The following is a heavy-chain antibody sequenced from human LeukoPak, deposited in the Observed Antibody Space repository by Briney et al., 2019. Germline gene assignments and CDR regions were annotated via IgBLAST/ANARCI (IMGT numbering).Heavy chain of an antibody. J-gene: IGHJ1*01. Sequence: SETLSLTCTVSGGSISSGGYYWSWIRQPPGKGLEWIGYIYHSGSTYYNPSLKSRVTISVDTSKNQFSLKLSSVTAADTAVYYCASPPPLAAPPFGDYVLYFQHWGQGTLVTVSS. CDR1: GGSISSGGYY. CDR2: IYHSGST. D-gene: IGHD4-17*01. V-gene: IGHV4-30-2*01. CDR3: ASPPPLAAPPFGDYVLYFQH.